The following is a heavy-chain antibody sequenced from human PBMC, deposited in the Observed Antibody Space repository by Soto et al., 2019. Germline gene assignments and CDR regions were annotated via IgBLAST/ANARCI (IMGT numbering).Heavy chain of an antibody. Sequence: SETLSLTCTVSGGSISSGGYYWSWIRQHPGKGLEWIGYIYYSGSTYYNPSLKSRVTISVDTSKNQFSLKLSSVTAADTAVYYCARTRDEYSSSVVGMDVWGQGTTVTVS. CDR3: ARTRDEYSSSVVGMDV. D-gene: IGHD6-6*01. V-gene: IGHV4-31*03. CDR1: GGSISSGGYY. J-gene: IGHJ6*02. CDR2: IYYSGST.